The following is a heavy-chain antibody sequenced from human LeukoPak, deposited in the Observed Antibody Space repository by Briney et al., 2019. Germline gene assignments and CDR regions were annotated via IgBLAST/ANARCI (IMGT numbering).Heavy chain of an antibody. Sequence: GRSLRLSCAASRFTFSDYYVAWIRQAPGKGLNWVSYISGSGTITYYADSLKGRFTISRDNARNSLFLQMDSLRAEDTAVYYCVRILEGYSYYMDAWGKGTTVIVSS. J-gene: IGHJ6*03. CDR3: VRILEGYSYYMDA. CDR1: RFTFSDYY. V-gene: IGHV3-11*04. CDR2: ISGSGTIT.